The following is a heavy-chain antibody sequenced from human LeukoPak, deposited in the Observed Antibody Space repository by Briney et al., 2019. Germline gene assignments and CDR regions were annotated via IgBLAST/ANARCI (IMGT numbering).Heavy chain of an antibody. CDR2: ISSSGSTI. J-gene: IGHJ4*02. D-gene: IGHD3-10*01. CDR1: GFTFSSYE. V-gene: IGHV3-48*03. CDR3: ASPLLWFGELTDY. Sequence: GGSLRLSCAASGFTFSSYEMNWVRQAPGRGLEWVSYISSSGSTIYYADSVKGRFTISRDNAKNSLYLQMNSLRAEDTAVYYCASPLLWFGELTDYWGQGTPVTVSS.